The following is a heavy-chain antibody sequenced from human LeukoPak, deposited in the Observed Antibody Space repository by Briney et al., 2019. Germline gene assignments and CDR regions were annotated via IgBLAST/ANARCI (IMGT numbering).Heavy chain of an antibody. Sequence: GGSLRLSCAASGFAFSSYSMNWVRQAPGKGVEWVSSISSGSSYRYYADSVKGRFTISRDNAKNSLFLQMNSLRAEDTAVYYCAREVTSSSSFDYWGQGTLVTVSS. D-gene: IGHD6-6*01. CDR1: GFAFSSYS. J-gene: IGHJ4*02. CDR3: AREVTSSSSFDY. CDR2: ISSGSSYR. V-gene: IGHV3-21*01.